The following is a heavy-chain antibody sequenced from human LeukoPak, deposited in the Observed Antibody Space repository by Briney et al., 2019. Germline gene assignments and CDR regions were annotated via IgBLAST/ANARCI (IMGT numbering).Heavy chain of an antibody. CDR3: ARGGYSSSWNYYYYGMDV. CDR1: RFTFSSYA. D-gene: IGHD6-13*01. Sequence: GGSLRLSCAASRFTFSSYAMSWVRQVPGKELEWVSAISGSAGSTYYADSVKGRFTISRDNSKSTLYLQMNSLRAEDTAVYYCARGGYSSSWNYYYYGMDVWGQGTTVTVSS. V-gene: IGHV3-23*01. CDR2: ISGSAGST. J-gene: IGHJ6*02.